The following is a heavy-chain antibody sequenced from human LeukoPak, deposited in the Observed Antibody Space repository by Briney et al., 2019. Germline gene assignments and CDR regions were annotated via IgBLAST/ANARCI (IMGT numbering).Heavy chain of an antibody. V-gene: IGHV4-30-2*01. CDR1: GGSISSGGYS. Sequence: PSETLSLTCAVSGGSISSGGYSWSWIRQPPGKGLEWIGYIYHSGSTYYNPSLKSRVTISVDTSKNQFSLKLSSVTAADTAVYYCARARGTQWLVRWWFDPWGQGTLVTVSS. D-gene: IGHD6-19*01. J-gene: IGHJ5*02. CDR2: IYHSGST. CDR3: ARARGTQWLVRWWFDP.